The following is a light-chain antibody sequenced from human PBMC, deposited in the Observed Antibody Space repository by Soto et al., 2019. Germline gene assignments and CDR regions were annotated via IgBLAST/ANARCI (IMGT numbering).Light chain of an antibody. Sequence: EVVLMQSPGTLSLSPGERATLFCRASQSVSSSYLAWYQQKHGQAPRLLIYGASSRATGIPDRFSGSGSGTDVTLTISRLEPEDFAVYYCQQYGSSPWTFGQGTKVDIK. J-gene: IGKJ1*01. V-gene: IGKV3-20*01. CDR3: QQYGSSPWT. CDR2: GAS. CDR1: QSVSSSY.